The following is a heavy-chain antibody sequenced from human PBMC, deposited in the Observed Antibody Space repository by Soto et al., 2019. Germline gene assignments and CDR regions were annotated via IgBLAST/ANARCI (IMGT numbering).Heavy chain of an antibody. V-gene: IGHV4-59*08. CDR3: VRHERQLRGYFDY. Sequence: SETLSLTCTVSGGSISNYFWSWVRQTPGKGLEWIAYIYHSGASDHNPSLRGRVTVSIDTSKNQFSLKLSSVTATDTAVYYSVRHERQLRGYFDYWGRGILVTVSS. D-gene: IGHD1-1*01. J-gene: IGHJ4*02. CDR2: IYHSGAS. CDR1: GGSISNYF.